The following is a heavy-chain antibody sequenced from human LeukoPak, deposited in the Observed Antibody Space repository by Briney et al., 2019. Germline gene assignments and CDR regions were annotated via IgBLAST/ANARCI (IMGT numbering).Heavy chain of an antibody. CDR2: IYYSGST. CDR3: ARGAYCSTTSCYYFDY. Sequence: WETLSLTCTVSGGSISSYYWSWIRQPPGKGLEWIGYIYYSGSTNYNPSLKSRVTISLDTSKNQFSLKLSSVTAADTAVYYCARGAYCSTTSCYYFDYWGQGTLVTVSS. CDR1: GGSISSYY. D-gene: IGHD2-2*01. V-gene: IGHV4-59*01. J-gene: IGHJ4*02.